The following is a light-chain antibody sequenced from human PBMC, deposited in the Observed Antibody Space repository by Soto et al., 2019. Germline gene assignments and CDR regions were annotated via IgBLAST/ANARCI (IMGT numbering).Light chain of an antibody. CDR3: QQYSTYTWT. J-gene: IGKJ1*01. CDR1: QSINNW. V-gene: IGKV1-5*01. Sequence: DIQMTQSPSTLSASVGDRVTITCRASQSINNWLAWYQQKPGKAPNLLVYDASNLESGVPSRFRGSGSGTEFTLTISSLQPGDFATYYCQQYSTYTWTFGQGTKVEIK. CDR2: DAS.